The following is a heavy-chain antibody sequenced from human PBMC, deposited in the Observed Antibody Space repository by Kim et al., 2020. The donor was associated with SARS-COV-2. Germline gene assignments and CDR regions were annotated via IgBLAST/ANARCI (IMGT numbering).Heavy chain of an antibody. CDR3: AKDAPGYCFDY. J-gene: IGHJ4*02. V-gene: IGHV3-23*01. Sequence: VKGRLPHSRDKPKNTLYLQMNSRRAEDTAVYYCAKDAPGYCFDYWGQGTLVTVSS. D-gene: IGHD3-10*01.